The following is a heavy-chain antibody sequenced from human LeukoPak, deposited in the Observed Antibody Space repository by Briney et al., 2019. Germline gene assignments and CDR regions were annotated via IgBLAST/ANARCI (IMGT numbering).Heavy chain of an antibody. D-gene: IGHD6-19*01. CDR2: ISGSGGST. J-gene: IGHJ4*02. CDR1: GFTFSSYA. CDR3: AKVPYGVSSGWYLSR. V-gene: IGHV3-23*01. Sequence: GGSLRLSCAASGFTFSSYAMSWVRQAPGKGLEWVSAISGSGGSTYYADSVKGRFTISRDNSKNTLYLQMNSLRAEDTAVYYCAKVPYGVSSGWYLSRWGQGTLVTVSS.